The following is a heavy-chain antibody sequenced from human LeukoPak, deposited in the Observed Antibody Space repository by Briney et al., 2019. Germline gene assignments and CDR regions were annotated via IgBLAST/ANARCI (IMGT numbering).Heavy chain of an antibody. V-gene: IGHV3-7*01. J-gene: IGHJ4*02. Sequence: PGGSLRLSCAASGFTFSSHWMSWVRQAPGKGLEWVANIKQDGSEKYYVDSVKGRFTISRDNAKNSLYLQMNSLRAEDTAVYYCARDHPIHYDILTGYLDYWGQGTLVTVSS. CDR2: IKQDGSEK. CDR1: GFTFSSHW. D-gene: IGHD3-9*01. CDR3: ARDHPIHYDILTGYLDY.